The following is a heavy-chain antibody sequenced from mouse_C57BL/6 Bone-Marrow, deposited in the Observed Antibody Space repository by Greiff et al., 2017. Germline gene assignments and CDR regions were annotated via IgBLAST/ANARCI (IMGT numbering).Heavy chain of an antibody. CDR2: INPNNGGT. CDR3: ARDHGSSYHWYFDV. V-gene: IGHV1-26*01. J-gene: IGHJ1*03. CDR1: GYTFTDYY. D-gene: IGHD1-1*01. Sequence: VQLQQSGPELVKPGASVKISCKASGYTFTDYYMNWVKQSHGKSLEWIGDINPNNGGTSYNQKFKGKATLTVDKSSSTAYMELRSLTSEDSAVYYCARDHGSSYHWYFDVWGTGTTVTVSS.